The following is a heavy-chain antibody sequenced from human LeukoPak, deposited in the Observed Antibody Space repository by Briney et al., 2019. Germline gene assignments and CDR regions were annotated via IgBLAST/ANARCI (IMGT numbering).Heavy chain of an antibody. CDR3: ARDHCSGGSCYFPLDY. V-gene: IGHV4-4*07. Sequence: PSETLSLTCTVSGGSISSYYWSWIRQPAGKGLEWIGRIYTSGSTNYNPSLKSRVTMSVDTSKNQFSLKLSSVTAADTAVYYCARDHCSGGSCYFPLDYWGQGTLVTVSP. CDR2: IYTSGST. J-gene: IGHJ4*02. CDR1: GGSISSYY. D-gene: IGHD2-15*01.